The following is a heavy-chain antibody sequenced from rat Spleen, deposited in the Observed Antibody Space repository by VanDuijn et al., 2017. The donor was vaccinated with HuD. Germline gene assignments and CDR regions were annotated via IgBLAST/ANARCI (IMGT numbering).Heavy chain of an antibody. CDR2: ISYEGSST. CDR1: GFTFSNYG. Sequence: EVQLVESGGGLVQPGRSLKLSCAVSGFTFSNYGLHWIRQAPKKGLEWVASISYEGSSTYYGYSVKGRFTNSRDNAKSTLYLQMDSLRSEDTATYYCSTHRFAYLGQGVMVTVSS. CDR3: STHRFAY. V-gene: IGHV5-22*01. J-gene: IGHJ2*01.